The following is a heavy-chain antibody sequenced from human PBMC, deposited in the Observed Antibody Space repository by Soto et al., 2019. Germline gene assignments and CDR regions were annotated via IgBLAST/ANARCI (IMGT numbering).Heavy chain of an antibody. Sequence: SETLSLTCTVSGGSISSDYWTWIRQPPGKGLEWIGYVHYSGSTNYHPSLKSRVTISVDTSKNQFSLKLSSLTAADTAMYYCARDQRERRTAVGGSLKYYFGTDIWGQGTTVTVSS. CDR3: ARDQRERRTAVGGSLKYYFGTDI. J-gene: IGHJ6*02. CDR1: GGSISSDY. CDR2: VHYSGST. V-gene: IGHV4-59*01. D-gene: IGHD6-19*01.